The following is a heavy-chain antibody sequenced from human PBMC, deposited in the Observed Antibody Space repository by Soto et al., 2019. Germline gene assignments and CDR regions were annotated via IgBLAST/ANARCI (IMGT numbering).Heavy chain of an antibody. Sequence: EVQLVESGGGVVRPGGSLRLSCAASGFIFENYGLSWVRKAPGKGLEWVSGIATTDGSTGYADSVRGRFTISRDNANNSLYLQMNSLRAEDTALYYCASGDAGDYWGQGTLVTVSS. CDR2: IATTDGST. CDR1: GFIFENYG. J-gene: IGHJ4*02. CDR3: ASGDAGDY. D-gene: IGHD3-10*01. V-gene: IGHV3-20*04.